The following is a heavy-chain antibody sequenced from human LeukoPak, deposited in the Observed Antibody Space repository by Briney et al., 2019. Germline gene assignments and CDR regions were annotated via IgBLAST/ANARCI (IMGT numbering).Heavy chain of an antibody. CDR1: GFTFTNAC. V-gene: IGHV3-15*01. CDR3: SAYPVGVVVVATRYFDY. Sequence: GGSLRLSCAASGFTFTNACMNCVRHAPGKGLEWVGRIKSKIDGCTTDYAAPVKIRFAVSRDDSKNMLYLEMNSLENEDTAVYYCSAYPVGVVVVATRYFDYRGQGTLVTVSS. D-gene: IGHD2-15*01. CDR2: IKSKIDGCTT. J-gene: IGHJ4*02.